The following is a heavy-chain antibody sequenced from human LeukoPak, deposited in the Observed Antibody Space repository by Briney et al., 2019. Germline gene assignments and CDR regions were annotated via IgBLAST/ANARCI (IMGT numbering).Heavy chain of an antibody. CDR1: GYTFSSYA. CDR2: IIPIFGTA. CDR3: ASQRGGVVPAANYYYYYYMDV. V-gene: IGHV1-69*06. D-gene: IGHD2-2*01. Sequence: SVKVSCKASGYTFSSYAISWVRQAPGQGLEWMGGIIPIFGTANYAQKFHGRVTITADKSTSTAYMELSSLRSEDTAVYYCASQRGGVVPAANYYYYYYMDVWGKGTTVTVSS. J-gene: IGHJ6*03.